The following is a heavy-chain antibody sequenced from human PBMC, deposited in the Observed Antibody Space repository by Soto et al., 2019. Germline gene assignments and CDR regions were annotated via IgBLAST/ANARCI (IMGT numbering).Heavy chain of an antibody. CDR1: GFTFSTYG. Sequence: GGSLRLSCAASGFTFSTYGVHWVRQAPGKGLEWVAVIWSDGSNEYYADSVKGRFTISRDNSKNTLFLQMNSLRDEDTAVYYCARDPCSGGSCYSYYYYGMDVWGQGTTVTVSS. CDR3: ARDPCSGGSCYSYYYYGMDV. V-gene: IGHV3-33*01. D-gene: IGHD2-15*01. J-gene: IGHJ6*02. CDR2: IWSDGSNE.